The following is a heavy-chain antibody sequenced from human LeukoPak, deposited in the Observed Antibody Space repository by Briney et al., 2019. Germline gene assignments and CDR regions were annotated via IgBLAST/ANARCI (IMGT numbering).Heavy chain of an antibody. D-gene: IGHD2-15*01. CDR1: GGSFSGYY. CDR2: INHSGST. CDR3: ARVGEYCSGGSCYSPEVYYYIDV. J-gene: IGHJ6*03. V-gene: IGHV4-34*01. Sequence: SETLSLTCAVYGGSFSGYYWSWIRQPPGKGLEWIGEINHSGSTNYNPSLKSRVTISVDTSKNQFSLKLSSVTAADTAVYYCARVGEYCSGGSCYSPEVYYYIDVWGKGTTVTVSS.